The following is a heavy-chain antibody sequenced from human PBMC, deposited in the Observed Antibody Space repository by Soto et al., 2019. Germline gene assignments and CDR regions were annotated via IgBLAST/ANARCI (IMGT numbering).Heavy chain of an antibody. Sequence: QITLKESGPTLVKPTQTLTLTCTFSGFSLSTRGVGVGWIRQPPGKALEWLALIYWDDDEGYSPSLKTRPTITKDTSNNQAVLTQPNMDPVDTATYYCAHRPRGYSYHFDSWGQGTLVTVSS. CDR3: AHRPRGYSYHFDS. J-gene: IGHJ4*02. D-gene: IGHD5-18*01. CDR1: GFSLSTRGVG. CDR2: IYWDDDE. V-gene: IGHV2-5*02.